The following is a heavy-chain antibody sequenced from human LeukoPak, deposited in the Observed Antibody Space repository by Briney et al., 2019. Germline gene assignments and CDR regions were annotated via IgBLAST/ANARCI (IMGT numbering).Heavy chain of an antibody. CDR3: ARDPGGYDFWSGYPTHPRYGMDV. Sequence: SETLSLTCTVSGGSISSYYWSWIRQPPGKGLEWIGYVYYSGITNYNPSLKSRVTISVDTSKNQFSLKLSSVTAADTAVYYCARDPGGYDFWSGYPTHPRYGMDVWGQGTTVTVSS. CDR1: GGSISSYY. J-gene: IGHJ6*02. V-gene: IGHV4-59*01. CDR2: VYYSGIT. D-gene: IGHD3-3*01.